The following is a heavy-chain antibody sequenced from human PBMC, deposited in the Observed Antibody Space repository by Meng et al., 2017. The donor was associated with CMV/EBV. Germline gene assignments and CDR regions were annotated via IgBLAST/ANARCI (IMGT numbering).Heavy chain of an antibody. CDR2: LDWDDDK. CDR3: ARTPQLAGYYYYGVDV. D-gene: IGHD6-6*01. Sequence: SGPTLAKPTQTLTLTCTFSGFPLSTSGMCVSWVRQPPGKALEWLALLDWDDDKYYSTSLKTRLTISKDTSKNQVVLTMTNMDPVDTATYYCARTPQLAGYYYYGVDVWGQGTTVTVSS. CDR1: GFPLSTSGMC. J-gene: IGHJ6*02. V-gene: IGHV2-70*20.